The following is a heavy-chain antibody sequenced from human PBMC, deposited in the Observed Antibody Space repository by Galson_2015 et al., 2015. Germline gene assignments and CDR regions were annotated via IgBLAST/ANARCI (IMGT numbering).Heavy chain of an antibody. V-gene: IGHV4-4*02. CDR1: GGSISSSNW. CDR2: IYHSGST. CDR3: ASSSGYDILTGYSPTFDY. Sequence: LSLTCSVSGGSISSSNWWSWVRQPPGKGLEWIGEIYHSGSTNYNPSLKSRVTISVDKSKNQFSLKLSSVTAADTAVSYCASSSGYDILTGYSPTFDYWGQGTLVTVSS. D-gene: IGHD3-9*01. J-gene: IGHJ4*02.